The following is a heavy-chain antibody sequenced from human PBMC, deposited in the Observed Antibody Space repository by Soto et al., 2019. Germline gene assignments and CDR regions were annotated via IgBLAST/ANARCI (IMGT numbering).Heavy chain of an antibody. Sequence: GALRLSCAASGFTFSSYAMSWVRQAPGKGLEWVSAISGSGGSTYYADSVKGRFTISRDNSKNTLYLQMNSLRAEDTAVYYCASSTRYFDWLPPYYFDYWGQGTLVTVSS. V-gene: IGHV3-23*01. CDR2: ISGSGGST. J-gene: IGHJ4*02. CDR3: ASSTRYFDWLPPYYFDY. D-gene: IGHD3-9*01. CDR1: GFTFSSYA.